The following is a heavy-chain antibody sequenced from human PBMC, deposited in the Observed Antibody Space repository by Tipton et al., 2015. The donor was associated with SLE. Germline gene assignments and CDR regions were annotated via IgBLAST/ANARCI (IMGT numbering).Heavy chain of an antibody. Sequence: TLSLTCAVYGGSFSDHYWSWIRQTPGEGLEWIGEINHTGGTYYNPSLKSRVTISVDTSKNQFSLKLSSVTAADTAVYYCAREGGAFDIWGQGTMVTVSS. V-gene: IGHV4-34*09. CDR2: INHTGGT. CDR3: AREGGAFDI. J-gene: IGHJ3*02. CDR1: GGSFSDHY. D-gene: IGHD3-16*01.